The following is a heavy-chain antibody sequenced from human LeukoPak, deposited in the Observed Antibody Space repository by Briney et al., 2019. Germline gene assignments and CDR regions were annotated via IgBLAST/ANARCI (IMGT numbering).Heavy chain of an antibody. D-gene: IGHD3-3*01. V-gene: IGHV1-8*01. CDR2: MNPNSGNT. CDR3: ARVFRSSYYYYGMDV. J-gene: IGHJ6*02. Sequence: ASVKVSCKASGYTFTSYGINWVRQATGQGLEWMGWMNPNSGNTGYAQKFQGRVTMTRNTSISTAYMELSSLRSEDTAVYYCARVFRSSYYYYGMDVWGQGTTVTVSS. CDR1: GYTFTSYG.